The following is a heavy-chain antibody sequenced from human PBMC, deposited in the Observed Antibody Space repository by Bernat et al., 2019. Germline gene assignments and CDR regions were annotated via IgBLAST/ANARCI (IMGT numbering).Heavy chain of an antibody. Sequence: EMQLLESGGGLVQPGGSLILSCAASGFNFKNFGMSWVRQAPGKGLEWVSPISSGGTTYYADSVKGRFTISRDNNNNTLYLKLNSLRVEDTAVYYCAKSSAWSHWYFDLWGRGTLVTVSS. D-gene: IGHD6-6*01. CDR1: GFNFKNFG. CDR3: AKSSAWSHWYFDL. CDR2: ISSGGTT. V-gene: IGHV3-23*01. J-gene: IGHJ2*01.